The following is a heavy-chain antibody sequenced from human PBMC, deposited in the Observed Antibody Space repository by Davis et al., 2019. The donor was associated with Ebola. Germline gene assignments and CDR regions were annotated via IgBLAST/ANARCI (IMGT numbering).Heavy chain of an antibody. D-gene: IGHD4-17*01. CDR2: IRSKANSYAT. CDR3: TSAYGDWDY. CDR1: GVTFSGPA. J-gene: IGHJ4*02. Sequence: GESLKISCAASGVTFSGPAMHWVRQASGKGLEWVGRIRSKANSYATAYAAPVKGRFTISRDDSKNTAYLQMNSLKTEDTAVYYCTSAYGDWDYWGQGTLVTVSS. V-gene: IGHV3-73*01.